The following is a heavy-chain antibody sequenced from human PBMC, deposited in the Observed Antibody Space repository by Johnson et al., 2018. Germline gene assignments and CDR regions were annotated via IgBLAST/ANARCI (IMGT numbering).Heavy chain of an antibody. CDR2: INHSGST. Sequence: QVQLQQWGAGLLKPSETLSLTCAVYGGSFSGYYWSWIRQPPGKGLEWIGEINHSGSTNYNPSLKSRVTISVDTSKNQFSLKLSSVTAADTAVYYCARIYCTNGVCYTPLDAFDIWGQGTMVTVSS. D-gene: IGHD2-8*01. V-gene: IGHV4-34*01. J-gene: IGHJ3*02. CDR3: ARIYCTNGVCYTPLDAFDI. CDR1: GGSFSGYY.